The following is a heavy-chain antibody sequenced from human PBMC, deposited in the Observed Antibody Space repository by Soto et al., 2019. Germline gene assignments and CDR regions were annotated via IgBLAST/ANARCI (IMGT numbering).Heavy chain of an antibody. CDR2: IFVTSTII. V-gene: IGHV3-48*04. J-gene: IGHJ4*02. CDR3: ARGKDWAFDY. Sequence: PGGSLRLSCAASGFTFSSCAMGWVRQAPGKGLEWISYIFVTSTIIYYADSVKGRFTVSRDNAQNSLSLQMNSLRVEDTGIYYCARGKDWAFDYWGQGTLVTVSS. D-gene: IGHD3-9*01. CDR1: GFTFSSCA.